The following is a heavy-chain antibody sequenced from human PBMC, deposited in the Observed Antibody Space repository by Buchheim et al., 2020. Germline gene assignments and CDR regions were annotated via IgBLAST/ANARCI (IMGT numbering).Heavy chain of an antibody. V-gene: IGHV3-48*03. J-gene: IGHJ1*01. CDR2: ISSSGGRT. CDR3: ATDPHYPSGSY. Sequence: EVFLVESGGHLVQPGGSLRLSCAASGFPFGGYEMNWVRQAPGQGLECIAYISSSGGRTYYVDSVRGRFTISRDNAKTSLYLQMSSLRVEDTAVYYCATDPHYPSGSYWGRGTL. CDR1: GFPFGGYE. D-gene: IGHD3-10*01.